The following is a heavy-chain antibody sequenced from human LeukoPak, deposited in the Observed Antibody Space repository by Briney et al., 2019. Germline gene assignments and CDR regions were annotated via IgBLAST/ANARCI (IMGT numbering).Heavy chain of an antibody. CDR2: TNRRGDIT. CDR3: VRGGSNLRSFDI. J-gene: IGHJ3*02. CDR1: GYTFGDYG. Sequence: GGSLRLSCAASGYTFGDYGMSWVRQVPGKGLEWGSGTNRRGDITGYADFVKGRVTIYRDNAKNSLYLQMNSLRAEDTAVYYCVRGGSNLRSFDIWGQGTMVTVSS. D-gene: IGHD1-26*01. V-gene: IGHV3-20*04.